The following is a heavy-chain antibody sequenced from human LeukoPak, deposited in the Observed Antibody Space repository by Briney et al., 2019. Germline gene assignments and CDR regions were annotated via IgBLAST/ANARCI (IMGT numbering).Heavy chain of an antibody. CDR1: GFTFSSYG. J-gene: IGHJ4*02. CDR3: AKGGIAVIITTVPIDY. D-gene: IGHD3-22*01. V-gene: IGHV3-30*02. CDR2: IRYDGSIK. Sequence: GGSLRLSCAASGFTFSSYGMHWVRQAPGKGLDWVAFIRYDGSIKDYADSVKGRFTISRDNSKNTLYLQMNSLRAEDTAVYYCAKGGIAVIITTVPIDYWGQGTLVTVSS.